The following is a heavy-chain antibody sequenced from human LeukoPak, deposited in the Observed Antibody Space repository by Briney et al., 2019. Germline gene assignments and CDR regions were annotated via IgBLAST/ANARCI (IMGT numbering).Heavy chain of an antibody. CDR1: GGSISSSSYY. Sequence: SETLSLTCTVSGGSISSSSYYWGWIRQPPGKGLEWIGSIYYSGSTYYNPSLKSRVTISIETSKNQFSLKVNSLTAADTAVYYCARGGEGGDILGYWGQGTLVTVSS. J-gene: IGHJ4*02. V-gene: IGHV4-39*01. D-gene: IGHD3-9*01. CDR2: IYYSGST. CDR3: ARGGEGGDILGY.